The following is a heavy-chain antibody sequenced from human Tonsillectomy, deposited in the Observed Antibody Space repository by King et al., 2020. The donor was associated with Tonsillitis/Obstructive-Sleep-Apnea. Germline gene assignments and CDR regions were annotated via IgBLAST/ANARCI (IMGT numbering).Heavy chain of an antibody. CDR2: IYYSGST. CDR3: ARARYCYGSGSPAHDY. Sequence: VQLQESGPGLVKPSQTLSLTCTVSGGSISSGGYYWSWIRQHPGKGLEWIGYIYYSGSTYYNPSLKSRVTISVDTSKNQFFLKLSSVTAADTAVYYCARARYCYGSGSPAHDYWGQGTLVTVSS. D-gene: IGHD3-10*01. J-gene: IGHJ4*02. V-gene: IGHV4-31*03. CDR1: GGSISSGGYY.